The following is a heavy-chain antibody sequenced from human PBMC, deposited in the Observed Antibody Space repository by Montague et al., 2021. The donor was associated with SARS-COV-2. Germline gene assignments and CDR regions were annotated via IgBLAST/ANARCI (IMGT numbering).Heavy chain of an antibody. D-gene: IGHD3-3*01. CDR2: IHYSGST. V-gene: IGHV4-39*01. J-gene: IGHJ4*02. CDR1: GGSISSSSYY. CDR3: ARSPRHYDFWSGYLPGHFDY. Sequence: SETLSLTCTVSGGSISSSSYYWGWIRQPPGKGLEWIGSIHYSGSTYYNPSLKSRVTISVDTPKNQFSLKLSSVTAADTAVYYCARSPRHYDFWSGYLPGHFDYWGQGTLVTVSS.